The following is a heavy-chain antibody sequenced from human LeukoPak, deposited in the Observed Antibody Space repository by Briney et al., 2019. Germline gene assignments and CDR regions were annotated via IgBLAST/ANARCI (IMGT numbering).Heavy chain of an antibody. CDR1: GGSFSAYY. J-gene: IGHJ6*02. D-gene: IGHD5-18*01. CDR2: INHSGST. V-gene: IGHV4-34*01. Sequence: SETLSLTCAVYGGSFSAYYWSWIRQPPGKGLEWIGEINHSGSTNYNPSLKSRVTISVDTSKNQFSLKLSSVTAADTAVYYCARLDTAMAQGYYYYGMDVWGQGTTVTVSS. CDR3: ARLDTAMAQGYYYYGMDV.